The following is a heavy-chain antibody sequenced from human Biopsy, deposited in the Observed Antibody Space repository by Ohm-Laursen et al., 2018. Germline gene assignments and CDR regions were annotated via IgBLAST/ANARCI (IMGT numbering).Heavy chain of an antibody. CDR1: GFTFSSFW. J-gene: IGHJ4*02. Sequence: SLRLSCTAPGFTFSSFWMSWVRQAPGKGLEWVANIKQDGSEKNYVDSVKGRFTISRDNAKNSLLLQMNRLRVEDTAVYYCARAYSRGDCWGQGTRVTVSS. V-gene: IGHV3-7*01. D-gene: IGHD2-15*01. CDR2: IKQDGSEK. CDR3: ARAYSRGDC.